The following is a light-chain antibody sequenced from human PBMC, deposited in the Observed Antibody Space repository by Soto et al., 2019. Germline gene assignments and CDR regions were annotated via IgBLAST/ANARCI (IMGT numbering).Light chain of an antibody. CDR1: SSDVGGYNY. CDR2: EVS. J-gene: IGLJ2*01. Sequence: QSALTQPPSASGSPGQSVTISCTGTSSDVGGYNYVSWYQQHPGKAPKLMIYEVSKRPSGVPDRVSGSKSGNTASLTVSGLQAEDEADYYCSSYAGSNNWVFGGGIKLT. V-gene: IGLV2-8*01. CDR3: SSYAGSNNWV.